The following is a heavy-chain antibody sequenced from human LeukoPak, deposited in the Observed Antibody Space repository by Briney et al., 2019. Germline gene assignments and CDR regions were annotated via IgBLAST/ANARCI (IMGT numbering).Heavy chain of an antibody. V-gene: IGHV4-39*07. CDR1: GGSISSSSYY. CDR3: ARILSYYYYYYMDV. Sequence: SETLSLTCTVSGGSISSSSYYWGWIRQPPGKGLEWIGEISHGGSTNYNPSLKSRVTMSVDTSKNQFSLKLSSVTAADTAVYYCARILSYYYYYYMDVWGKGTTVTVSS. J-gene: IGHJ6*03. CDR2: ISHGGST.